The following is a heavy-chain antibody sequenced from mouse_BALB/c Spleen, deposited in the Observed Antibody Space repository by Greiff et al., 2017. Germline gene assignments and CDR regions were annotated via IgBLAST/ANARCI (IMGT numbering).Heavy chain of an antibody. CDR1: GFTFSDYY. CDR2: ISDGGSYT. D-gene: IGHD2-14*01. V-gene: IGHV5-4*02. CDR3: ARDGEVPAWFAY. Sequence: EVQGVESGGGLVKPGGSLKLSCAASGFTFSDYYMYWVRQTPEKRLEWVATISDGGSYTYYPDSVKGRFTISRDNAKNNLYLQMSSLKSEDTAMYYCARDGEVPAWFAYWGQGTLVTVSA. J-gene: IGHJ3*01.